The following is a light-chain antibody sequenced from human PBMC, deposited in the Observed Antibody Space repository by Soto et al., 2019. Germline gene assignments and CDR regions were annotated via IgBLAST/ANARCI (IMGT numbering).Light chain of an antibody. Sequence: EIVLTQSPATLSLSPGERATLSCRASQSVSSHLAWYQQKPGQPPRLLLSDVSNRATGIPVRFSGSGSGTDFTLTISSLEPEDFAVYYCQQRNSWPLTFGGGTKVELK. CDR1: QSVSSH. CDR2: DVS. V-gene: IGKV3-11*01. CDR3: QQRNSWPLT. J-gene: IGKJ4*01.